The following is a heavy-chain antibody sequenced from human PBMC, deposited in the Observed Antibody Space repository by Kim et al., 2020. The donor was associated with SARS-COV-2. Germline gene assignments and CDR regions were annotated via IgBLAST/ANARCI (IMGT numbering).Heavy chain of an antibody. D-gene: IGHD3-3*01. Sequence: ASVKVSCKASGYTFTSYDINWVRQATGQGLEWMGWMNPNSGNTGYAQKYQGRVTMTRNTSISTAYMELSSLRSEHTAGYYGARGIYGEDVFWGYWGQGALLSYSS. CDR1: GYTFTSYD. V-gene: IGHV1-8*01. CDR3: ARGIYGEDVFWGY. CDR2: MNPNSGNT. J-gene: IGHJ4*02.